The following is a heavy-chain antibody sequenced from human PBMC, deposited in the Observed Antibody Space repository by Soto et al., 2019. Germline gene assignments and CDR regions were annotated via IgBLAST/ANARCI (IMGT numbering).Heavy chain of an antibody. Sequence: QVQLQQWGAGLLKPSETLSLTCAVYGGSFSGYYWSWIRQPPGKGLEWIGEINHSGSTNYNPSLKSRVTISVDTSKNQLSLKLRSVTAADTATLYYCARGMTLPGHYFESWGQGTLVTVSS. V-gene: IGHV4-34*01. D-gene: IGHD3-9*01. CDR3: ARGMTLPGHYFES. CDR1: GGSFSGYY. CDR2: INHSGST. J-gene: IGHJ4*02.